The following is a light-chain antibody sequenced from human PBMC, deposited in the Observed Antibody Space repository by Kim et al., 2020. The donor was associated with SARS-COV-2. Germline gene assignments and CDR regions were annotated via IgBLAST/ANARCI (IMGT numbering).Light chain of an antibody. CDR3: QQADSFPLT. CDR2: AAS. CDR1: QGIVNW. V-gene: IGKV1-12*01. Sequence: ASVGDRVTITCRASQGIVNWLAWYQQKPGKAPNLLISAASSLQSGVPSRFIGSGSGTDFTLTITSLQPEDFATYFCQQADSFPLTFGGGTKVDIK. J-gene: IGKJ4*01.